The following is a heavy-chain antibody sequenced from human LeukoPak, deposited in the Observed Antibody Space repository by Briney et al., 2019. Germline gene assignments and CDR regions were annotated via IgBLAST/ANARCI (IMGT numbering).Heavy chain of an antibody. CDR1: GGSLSGYY. D-gene: IGHD5-18*01. J-gene: IGHJ4*02. CDR2: INHSGST. CDR3: ARSTGYSYGRSKGQRKYYFDY. V-gene: IGHV4-34*01. Sequence: SETLSLTCAVYGGSLSGYYWSWIRQPPGKGLEWIGEINHSGSTNYNPSLKSRVTISVDTSKNQFSLKLSSVTAADTAVYYCARSTGYSYGRSKGQRKYYFDYWGQGTLVTVSS.